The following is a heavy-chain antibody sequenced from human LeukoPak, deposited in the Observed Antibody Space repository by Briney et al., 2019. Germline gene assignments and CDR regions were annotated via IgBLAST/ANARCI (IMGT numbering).Heavy chain of an antibody. Sequence: GESLKTSCKGSGNSFSDYWIAWVRQMPGKGLEWMGVIYPGDSDTKYSPSFQGQITISVDKSITTAYLPWSSLKALETATYYCARDDSRGYRYFGLWGRGTLVTVSS. CDR2: IYPGDSDT. CDR3: ARDDSRGYRYFGL. J-gene: IGHJ2*01. V-gene: IGHV5-51*01. D-gene: IGHD3-22*01. CDR1: GNSFSDYW.